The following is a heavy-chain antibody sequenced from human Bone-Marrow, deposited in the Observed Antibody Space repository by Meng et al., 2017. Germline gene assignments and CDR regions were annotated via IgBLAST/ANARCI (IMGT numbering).Heavy chain of an antibody. V-gene: IGHV3-33*01. CDR2: IWYDGSNK. CDR1: GFIFSSYG. J-gene: IGHJ4*02. CDR3: ARDNTVNSDLYFDY. Sequence: GESLKISCAASGFIFSSYGMHWVRQAPGKGLEWVAVIWYDGSNKNYADSVKGRFTISGDNSKNTLYLQMNSLRAEDTAVYFCARDNTVNSDLYFDYWGQGTLVTVSS. D-gene: IGHD4-11*01.